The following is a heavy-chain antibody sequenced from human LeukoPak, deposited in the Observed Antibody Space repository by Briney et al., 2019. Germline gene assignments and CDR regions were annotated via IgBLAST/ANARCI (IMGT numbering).Heavy chain of an antibody. J-gene: IGHJ4*02. CDR2: IYTSGST. V-gene: IGHV4-61*02. D-gene: IGHD5-12*01. Sequence: SQTLSLTCSVSGDSIRRGTYYWSWIRQPAGKGLEWIGRIYTSGSTSYNPSLKSRVTISVDTSKSQFSLKLTSVTAADTAVYYCARGGGATRIDYWGQGTLVTVSS. CDR1: GDSIRRGTYY. CDR3: ARGGGATRIDY.